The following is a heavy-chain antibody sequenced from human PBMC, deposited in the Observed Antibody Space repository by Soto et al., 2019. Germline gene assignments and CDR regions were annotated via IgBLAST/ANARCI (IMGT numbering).Heavy chain of an antibody. CDR2: IKQDGSEK. CDR1: GFTFSSYW. J-gene: IGHJ4*02. CDR3: AREYYYDSSGYYSYYFDY. V-gene: IGHV3-7*01. Sequence: LRLSCAASGFTFSSYWMSWVRQAPGKGLEWVANIKQDGSEKYYVDSVKGRFTISRDNAKNSLYLQMNSLRAEDTAVYYCAREYYYDSSGYYSYYFDYWGQGTLVTVSS. D-gene: IGHD3-22*01.